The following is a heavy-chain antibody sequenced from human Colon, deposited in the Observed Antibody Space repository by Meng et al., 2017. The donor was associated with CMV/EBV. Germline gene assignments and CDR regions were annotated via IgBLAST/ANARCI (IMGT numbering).Heavy chain of an antibody. J-gene: IGHJ4*02. Sequence: SGFTFRSYAMSWGRHAPGKGLEWVSSISGNGGNTYYAGSVKGLFTISRDDSHNTLFLHMNSLRAEDTAVYYCAKADYYDGSGYYFDYWGQGTLVTVSS. D-gene: IGHD3-22*01. CDR1: GFTFRSYA. CDR2: ISGNGGNT. CDR3: AKADYYDGSGYYFDY. V-gene: IGHV3-23*01.